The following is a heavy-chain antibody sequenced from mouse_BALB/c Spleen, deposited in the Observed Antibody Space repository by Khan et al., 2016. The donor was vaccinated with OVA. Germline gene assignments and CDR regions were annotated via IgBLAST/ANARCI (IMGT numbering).Heavy chain of an antibody. CDR2: IWGDGST. CDR1: GFSLTSYG. J-gene: IGHJ4*01. V-gene: IGHV2-3*01. CDR3: AKEGYYGMDY. Sequence: QVQLKQSGAGLVVPSQSLSIICTVSGFSLTSYGVSWVRQPPGKGLEWLGVIWGDGSTNCHSALIFRLSISKDNSKSQGFLILNSLQTDDAATYYCAKEGYYGMDYWGQGTSVTVSS.